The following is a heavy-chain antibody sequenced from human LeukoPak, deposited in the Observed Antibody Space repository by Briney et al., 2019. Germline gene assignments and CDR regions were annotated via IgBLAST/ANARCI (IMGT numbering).Heavy chain of an antibody. D-gene: IGHD2-15*01. CDR2: ISAYNGNR. Sequence: GASVKVSCKASGYTFTSYGISWVRQAPGQGLEWMGWISAYNGNRGYSQRLQGRVTMTTDTSTSTASMELRSLRSDDTALYYCGRVGLSLGGYCSGGSCYGHAFDIWGQGTLVTVSS. J-gene: IGHJ3*02. CDR3: GRVGLSLGGYCSGGSCYGHAFDI. V-gene: IGHV1-18*01. CDR1: GYTFTSYG.